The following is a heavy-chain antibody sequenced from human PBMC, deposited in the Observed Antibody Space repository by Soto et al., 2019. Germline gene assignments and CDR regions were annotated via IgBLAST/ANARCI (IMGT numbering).Heavy chain of an antibody. V-gene: IGHV3-30*18. CDR2: ISYDGSNK. CDR3: AKDRTVWGSYRYTADY. CDR1: RFTFSSYG. D-gene: IGHD3-16*02. Sequence: QVQLVESGGGVVQPGRSLRLSCAASRFTFSSYGMHWVRQAPGKGLEWVAVISYDGSNKYYADSVKGRFTISRDNSKNTLYLQMNSLRAEDTAVYYCAKDRTVWGSYRYTADYWGQGTLVTVSS. J-gene: IGHJ4*02.